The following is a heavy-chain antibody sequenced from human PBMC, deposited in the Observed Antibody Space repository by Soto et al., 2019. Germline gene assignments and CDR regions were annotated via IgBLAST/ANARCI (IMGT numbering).Heavy chain of an antibody. CDR3: ARLHGYSSGWYDY. V-gene: IGHV1-18*04. J-gene: IGHJ4*02. Sequence: QVQLVQSGAEEKKPGASVKVSCKASGYTFSSNGVSWVRQAPGQGLEWMGWISTFNGNAHFAQKFQGRVTMTTDTSTNTAYMELRSLSSDDTAVYYCARLHGYSSGWYDYWGQGTLVTVSS. CDR2: ISTFNGNA. CDR1: GYTFSSNG. D-gene: IGHD6-19*01.